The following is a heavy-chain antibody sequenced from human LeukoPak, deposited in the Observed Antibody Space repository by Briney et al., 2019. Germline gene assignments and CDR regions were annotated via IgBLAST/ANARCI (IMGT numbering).Heavy chain of an antibody. J-gene: IGHJ4*02. V-gene: IGHV3-23*01. Sequence: GGSLRLSCAASGFTFSKYAMSWVRQAPGKGLEWVSTVNDRGTGTYYADSVKGRFTISRDNSKNTLSLQMISLRAEDTAVYYCAKKGYYDGSGYYMYYFDHWGQGTLVTVSS. CDR2: VNDRGTGT. CDR1: GFTFSKYA. D-gene: IGHD3-22*01. CDR3: AKKGYYDGSGYYMYYFDH.